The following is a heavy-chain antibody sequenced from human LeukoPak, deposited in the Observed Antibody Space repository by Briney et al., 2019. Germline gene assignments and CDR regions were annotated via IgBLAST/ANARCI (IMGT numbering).Heavy chain of an antibody. CDR3: ARGDYGDYVFDY. V-gene: IGHV4-59*01. CDR1: GGSISSYY. D-gene: IGHD4-17*01. J-gene: IGHJ4*02. Sequence: SETLSLTCTVSGGSISSYYWSWIRQPPGKGLEWIGYIYYSGSTNYNPSLKSRVTISVDTSKNQFSLKLSSVTAADTAVYYCARGDYGDYVFDYWGQGTLVTISS. CDR2: IYYSGST.